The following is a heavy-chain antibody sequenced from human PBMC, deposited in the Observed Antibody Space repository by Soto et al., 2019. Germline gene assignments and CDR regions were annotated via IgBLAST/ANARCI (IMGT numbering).Heavy chain of an antibody. V-gene: IGHV3-30-3*01. CDR2: ISYDGSNK. Sequence: QVQLVESGGGVVQPGRSLRLSCAASGLTFSTFAMHWVRQAPGKGLDWVAVISYDGSNKYYADSVKGRFTISRDNSKNTLYVQMNSLTSEDMAVYYCARDPAGGSGHYYLFDYWGQGTLVTVSS. J-gene: IGHJ4*02. CDR3: ARDPAGGSGHYYLFDY. CDR1: GLTFSTFA. D-gene: IGHD3-22*01.